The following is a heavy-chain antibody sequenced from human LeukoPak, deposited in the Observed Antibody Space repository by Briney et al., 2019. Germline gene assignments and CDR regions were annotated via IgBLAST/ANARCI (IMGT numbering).Heavy chain of an antibody. CDR1: GESFSGYY. J-gene: IGHJ4*02. Sequence: SETLSLTCAVYGESFSGYYWSWIRQPPGKGLEWIGEINHSGSTNYNPSLKSRVTISVDTSKNQFSLKLSSVTAADTAVYYCARSGDYVWGSYRYFDYWGQGTLVTVSS. V-gene: IGHV4-34*01. CDR2: INHSGST. D-gene: IGHD3-16*02. CDR3: ARSGDYVWGSYRYFDY.